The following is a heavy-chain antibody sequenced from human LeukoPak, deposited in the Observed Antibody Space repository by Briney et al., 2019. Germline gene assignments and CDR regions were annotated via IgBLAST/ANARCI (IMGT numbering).Heavy chain of an antibody. V-gene: IGHV3-48*03. D-gene: IGHD4-17*01. Sequence: PGGSLRLSCAASGFTFSSYEMNWVRQVPGKGLEWISYISSSGSTIYFADSVKGRFTISRDNAKNSLYLQMNSLRAGDTAVFYCARPLSHGDYFLDAFDIWGQGTMVTVSS. CDR3: ARPLSHGDYFLDAFDI. CDR1: GFTFSSYE. J-gene: IGHJ3*02. CDR2: ISSSGSTI.